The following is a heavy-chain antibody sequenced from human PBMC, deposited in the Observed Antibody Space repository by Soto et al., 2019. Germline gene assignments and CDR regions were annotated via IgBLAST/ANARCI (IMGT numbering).Heavy chain of an antibody. Sequence: ETLSLTCTVSGGSISSGGYYWSWIRQHPGKGLEWVSGIGASGAGTYYADFVKGRFIISRDNSKNTLHLQMNSLRAEDTAVYYCAVRKTGSYFDYWGQGTLVTVSS. V-gene: IGHV3-23*01. J-gene: IGHJ4*02. D-gene: IGHD1-26*01. CDR2: IGASGAGT. CDR3: AVRKTGSYFDY. CDR1: GGSISSGGYY.